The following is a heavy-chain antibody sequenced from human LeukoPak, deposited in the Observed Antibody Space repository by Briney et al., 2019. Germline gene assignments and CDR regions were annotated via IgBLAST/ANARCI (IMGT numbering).Heavy chain of an antibody. V-gene: IGHV3-48*03. Sequence: GGSLRLSCAASGFTFSSYEMNWVRQAPGKGLEWVSYISSSGSTIYYADSVKGRFTISRDNSKNTLYLQMNSLRAEDTAVYYCAKKGNYFDYWGQGTLVTVSS. J-gene: IGHJ4*02. D-gene: IGHD3-10*01. CDR3: AKKGNYFDY. CDR1: GFTFSSYE. CDR2: ISSSGSTI.